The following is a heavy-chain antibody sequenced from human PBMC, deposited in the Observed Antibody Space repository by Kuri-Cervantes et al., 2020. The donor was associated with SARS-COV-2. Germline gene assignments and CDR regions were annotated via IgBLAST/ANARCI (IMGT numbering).Heavy chain of an antibody. CDR1: GGTFSSYA. Sequence: SVKVSCKASGGTFSSYAISWVRQAPGQGLEWMGGVIPVFGIANYSQKFQGRVTITADESTSTAYMELSSLRSEDTAVFYCARESLGSGTLSGFYYMDVWGKGTTVTVSS. V-gene: IGHV1-69*13. D-gene: IGHD3-10*01. J-gene: IGHJ6*03. CDR3: ARESLGSGTLSGFYYMDV. CDR2: VIPVFGIA.